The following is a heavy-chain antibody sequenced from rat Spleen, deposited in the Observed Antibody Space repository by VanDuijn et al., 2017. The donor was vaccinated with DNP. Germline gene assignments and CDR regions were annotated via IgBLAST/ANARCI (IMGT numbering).Heavy chain of an antibody. Sequence: QVQLKESGPGLVQPSQTLSLTCTVSGFSLTSNSVHWVRQPPGKGLEWVGAIWSGGSTDDNSALKSRLSISRDTSKGQVFLKMNSLQTEATAIYFCTSSYGGYAMDAWGQGTSVTVSS. V-gene: IGHV2-1*01. J-gene: IGHJ4*01. CDR3: TSSYGGYAMDA. D-gene: IGHD1-11*01. CDR2: IWSGGST. CDR1: GFSLTSNS.